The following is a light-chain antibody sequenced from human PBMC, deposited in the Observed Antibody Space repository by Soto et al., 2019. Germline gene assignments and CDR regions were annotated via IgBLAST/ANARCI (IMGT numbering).Light chain of an antibody. V-gene: IGKV4-1*01. J-gene: IGKJ1*01. CDR2: WAS. Sequence: DIVMTPSPDSLAVSLGERATINCKSSQSVLYSSNNKNYLAWYQQKPGQPPKLLIYWASTRESGVPDRFSGSGSGTDFTLTISSLQAEDVAVYYCQQYYSTPQTFGQGTKVDIK. CDR3: QQYYSTPQT. CDR1: QSVLYSSNNKNY.